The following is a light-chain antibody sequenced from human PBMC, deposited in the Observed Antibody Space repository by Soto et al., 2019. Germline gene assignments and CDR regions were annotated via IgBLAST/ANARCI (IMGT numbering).Light chain of an antibody. V-gene: IGKV3-20*01. CDR3: QQYGSSLFT. CDR2: GAS. CDR1: ESVNNNY. Sequence: EIVLTQSPGTLALSPGERATLSCRASESVNNNYLTWYQQKRGQAPRLLIHGASSRATGIPDRFSGSGSGTDFTLTISRLEPEDFAVYYCQQYGSSLFTFGPGTRVGIK. J-gene: IGKJ3*01.